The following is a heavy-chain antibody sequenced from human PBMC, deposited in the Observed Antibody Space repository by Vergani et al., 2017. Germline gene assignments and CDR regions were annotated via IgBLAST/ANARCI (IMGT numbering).Heavy chain of an antibody. Sequence: QVQLVQSGAEVKKPGSSVKVSCKASGGTFSSYAISWVRQAPGQGLEWMGRTIPILGIANYAQKFQGRVTITADKSTSTAYMELSSLRSEDTAVYYCARGSDYGDYSDYWGQGTLVTVSS. CDR1: GGTFSSYA. CDR2: TIPILGIA. D-gene: IGHD4-17*01. V-gene: IGHV1-69*04. CDR3: ARGSDYGDYSDY. J-gene: IGHJ4*02.